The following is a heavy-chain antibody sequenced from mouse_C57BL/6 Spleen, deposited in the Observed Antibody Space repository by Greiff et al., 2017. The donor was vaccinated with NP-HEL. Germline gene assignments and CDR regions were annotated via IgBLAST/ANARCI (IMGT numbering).Heavy chain of an antibody. D-gene: IGHD2-4*01. CDR1: GFTFSDYY. CDR2: INYDGSST. V-gene: IGHV5-16*01. CDR3: ARGFDYDGGFAY. Sequence: DVMLVESEGGLVQPGSSMKLSCTASGFTFSDYYMAWVRQVPEKGLEWVANINYDGSSTYYLDSLKSRFIISRDNAKNILYLQMSSLKSEDTATYYCARGFDYDGGFAYWGQGTLVTVSA. J-gene: IGHJ3*01.